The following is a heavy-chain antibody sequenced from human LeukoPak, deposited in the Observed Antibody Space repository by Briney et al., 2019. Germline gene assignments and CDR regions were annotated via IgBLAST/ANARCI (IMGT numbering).Heavy chain of an antibody. J-gene: IGHJ6*03. D-gene: IGHD5-18*01. V-gene: IGHV4-39*07. Sequence: SETLSLTCTVSGGSISSSSYYWGWIRQPPEKGLEWIGSIYYSGSTNYNPSLKSRVTISVDTSKNQFSLKLSSVTAADTAVYYCARVYSYGSPYYYYYYMDVWGKGTTVTVSS. CDR2: IYYSGST. CDR1: GGSISSSSYY. CDR3: ARVYSYGSPYYYYYYMDV.